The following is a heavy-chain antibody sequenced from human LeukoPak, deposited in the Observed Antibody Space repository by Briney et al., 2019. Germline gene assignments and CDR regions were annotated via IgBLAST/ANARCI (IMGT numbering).Heavy chain of an antibody. D-gene: IGHD3-10*01. J-gene: IGHJ6*03. V-gene: IGHV3-7*01. CDR3: ARVWFGELLGTPLYYYYMDV. CDR2: IKGDGSEK. CDR1: GFTFSNYW. Sequence: GGSLRLSCVASGFTFSNYWMSWVRQAPGKGLEWVANIKGDGSEKYYVDSVKGRFTISRDNAKTSLYLQMNSLRAEDTAVYYCARVWFGELLGTPLYYYYMDVWGKGTTVTVSS.